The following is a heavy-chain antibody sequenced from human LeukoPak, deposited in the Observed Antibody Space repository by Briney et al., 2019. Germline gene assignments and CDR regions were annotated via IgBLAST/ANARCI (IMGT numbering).Heavy chain of an antibody. V-gene: IGHV3-11*06. CDR3: ARYYYDSSGYYSYDY. Sequence: GGSLRLSCAASGFTFSDYYMSWIRQAPGKGLEWVSYISSSSSYTNYADSVKGRFTISRDNAKNSLYLQTNSLRAEDTAVYYCARYYYDSSGYYSYDYWGQGTLVTVSS. CDR2: ISSSSSYT. D-gene: IGHD3-22*01. J-gene: IGHJ4*02. CDR1: GFTFSDYY.